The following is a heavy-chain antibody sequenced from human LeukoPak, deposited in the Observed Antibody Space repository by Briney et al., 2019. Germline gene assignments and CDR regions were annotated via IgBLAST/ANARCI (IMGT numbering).Heavy chain of an antibody. CDR3: ARDGTRGYSYGSDY. CDR1: GYTFTSYG. Sequence: GASVKVSCKASGYTFTSYGISWVRQAPGEGLEWMGWINAYNGNTNYAQNLQGRLTMTTDTSTNSAYMELRSLRSDDTAVYYCARDGTRGYSYGSDYWGQGTLVTVSS. J-gene: IGHJ4*02. D-gene: IGHD5-18*01. CDR2: INAYNGNT. V-gene: IGHV1-18*01.